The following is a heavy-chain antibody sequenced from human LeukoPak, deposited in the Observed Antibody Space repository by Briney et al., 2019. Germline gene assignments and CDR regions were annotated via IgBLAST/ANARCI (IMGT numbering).Heavy chain of an antibody. Sequence: GASEKVPYKASGYTFSSQGMIWVRQAPGQGREGMGWMSGNNGNTNYAQKVQGRVTMTTATSPSTAYMELRSLRSDDTAAYSCARGRAAGTFWLDYWGQGTLVTVS. CDR3: ARGRAAGTFWLDY. V-gene: IGHV1-18*01. CDR1: GYTFSSQG. CDR2: MSGNNGNT. D-gene: IGHD6-13*01. J-gene: IGHJ4*02.